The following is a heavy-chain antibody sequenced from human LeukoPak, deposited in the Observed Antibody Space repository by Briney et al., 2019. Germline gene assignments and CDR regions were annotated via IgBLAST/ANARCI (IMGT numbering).Heavy chain of an antibody. J-gene: IGHJ4*02. CDR1: GFTFNSAW. D-gene: IGHD2-2*01. V-gene: IGHV3-74*01. Sequence: GGSLRLSCVASGFTFNSAWMNWVRQAPGEGLAAVSRITSDGTTTWYADSVRGRFTISRDNAKNTLYLQMNSLRADDTAVYYGARDWYYALDYWGQGTVVTVSS. CDR3: ARDWYYALDY. CDR2: ITSDGTTT.